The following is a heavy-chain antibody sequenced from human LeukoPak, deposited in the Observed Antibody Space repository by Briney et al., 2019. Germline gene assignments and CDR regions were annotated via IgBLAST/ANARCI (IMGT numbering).Heavy chain of an antibody. J-gene: IGHJ4*02. CDR2: VSYDGSNK. V-gene: IGHV3-30*18. CDR1: GFAFSFYC. CDR3: AKEHVLKGTADF. Sequence: GGSPGISCAAPGFAFSFYCIHLVRQAPGKGAGWGGVVSYDGSNKYYADSVKGRFIISRDNSKNTLYLQMNGLRVEDTAVYYCAKEHVLKGTADFWGQGTLVTVSS. D-gene: IGHD1-7*01.